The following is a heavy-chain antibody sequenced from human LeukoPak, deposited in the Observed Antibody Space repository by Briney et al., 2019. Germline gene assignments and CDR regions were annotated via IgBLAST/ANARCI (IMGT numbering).Heavy chain of an antibody. J-gene: IGHJ4*02. CDR3: TRLPIAAAGTRDY. D-gene: IGHD6-13*01. CDR1: GFTFSGSA. Sequence: PGGSLKHSCAASGFTFSGSAMHWVRQASGKGLEWVGRIRSKANSYATAYAASVKGRFTISRDDSKNTAYLQMNSLKTEDTAVYYCTRLPIAAAGTRDYWGQGTLVTVSS. V-gene: IGHV3-73*01. CDR2: IRSKANSYAT.